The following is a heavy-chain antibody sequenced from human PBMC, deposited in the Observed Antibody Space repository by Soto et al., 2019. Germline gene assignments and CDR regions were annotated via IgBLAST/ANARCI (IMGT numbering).Heavy chain of an antibody. D-gene: IGHD3-3*02. V-gene: IGHV3-23*01. CDR1: GFPFSTFA. CDR3: TKDIAFRSGAMDV. Sequence: GGSLRLSCAASGFPFSTFAMGWVRLVPGKGLDWVSTITDNGVGTFYADSVMGRFGISRDNSKNTLYLQLNSLRAEDTALYYCTKDIAFRSGAMDVWGQGTTVTVSS. J-gene: IGHJ6*02. CDR2: ITDNGVGT.